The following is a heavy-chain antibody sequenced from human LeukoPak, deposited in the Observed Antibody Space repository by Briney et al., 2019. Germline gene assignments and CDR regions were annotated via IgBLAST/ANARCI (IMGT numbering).Heavy chain of an antibody. CDR2: ICGNNNGT. D-gene: IGHD6-19*01. V-gene: IGHV3-23*01. CDR1: GFTFSNYA. J-gene: IGHJ4*02. Sequence: GGSLRLSCAASGFTFSNYAQSWVRQAPGKGLEWVSSICGNNNGTYYADSVKGRFTISRDNSKNTLYLEMNSLRAEDTAVYYCARSASGWGFDDWGQGTLVTVSS. CDR3: ARSASGWGFDD.